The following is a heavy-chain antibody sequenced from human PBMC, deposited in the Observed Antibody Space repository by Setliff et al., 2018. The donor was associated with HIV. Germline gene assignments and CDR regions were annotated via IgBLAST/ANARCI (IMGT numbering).Heavy chain of an antibody. CDR1: GYTLAGYF. J-gene: IGHJ6*03. V-gene: IGHV1-18*04. CDR2: ISAYNGNT. CDR3: ARMRSCSGGSCLPGALYYYHMDV. Sequence: GASVKVSCKASGYTLAGYFMHWVRQAPGQGLEWMGWISAYNGNTNYADKLQGRVTLTTDTSTTTVYMELRSLRSDDTAVYYCARMRSCSGGSCLPGALYYYHMDVWGKGTTVTVSS. D-gene: IGHD2-15*01.